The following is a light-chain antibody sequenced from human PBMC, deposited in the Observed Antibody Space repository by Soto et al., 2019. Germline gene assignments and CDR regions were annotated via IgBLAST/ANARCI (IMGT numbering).Light chain of an antibody. Sequence: KKSVGAVSVNIGERATLSWMASQTVSIHLAWYQQKPGQAPRLLIYDTSTRATGIPARFSGSGSGTEFTLTISSLQSEDFAVYYCQHRSILPVPFCQVTRLAIK. CDR1: QTVSIH. V-gene: IGKV3-15*01. CDR2: DTS. J-gene: IGKJ5*01. CDR3: QHRSILPVP.